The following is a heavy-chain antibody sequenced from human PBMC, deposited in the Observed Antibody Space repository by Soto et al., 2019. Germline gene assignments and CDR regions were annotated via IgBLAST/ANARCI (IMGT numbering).Heavy chain of an antibody. J-gene: IGHJ4*02. V-gene: IGHV3-74*01. D-gene: IGHD1-26*01. CDR2: IYFDGITT. CDR1: GSTFNTHW. CDR3: ARGGAMGVDY. Sequence: PGGSLRLSCTASGSTFNTHWMHCVRQAPGKGLVWVSRIYFDGITTNYADSVKGRLTVSRDNAKNTVYLHVNTLRDEDTAVYYCARGGAMGVDYWGQGTLVTVSS.